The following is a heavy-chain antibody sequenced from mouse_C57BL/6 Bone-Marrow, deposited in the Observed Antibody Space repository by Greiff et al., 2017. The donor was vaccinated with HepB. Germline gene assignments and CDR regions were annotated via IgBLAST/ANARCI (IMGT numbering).Heavy chain of an antibody. CDR2: IYPGGGYT. J-gene: IGHJ2*01. CDR1: GYTFTNYW. V-gene: IGHV1-63*01. Sequence: VKLMESGAELVRPGTSVKMSCKASGYTFTNYWIGWAKQRPGHGLEWIGDIYPGGGYTNYNEKFKGKATLTADKSSSTAYMQFSSLTSEDSAIYYCARVGLDYGSSLYYFDYWGQGTTLTVSS. CDR3: ARVGLDYGSSLYYFDY. D-gene: IGHD1-1*01.